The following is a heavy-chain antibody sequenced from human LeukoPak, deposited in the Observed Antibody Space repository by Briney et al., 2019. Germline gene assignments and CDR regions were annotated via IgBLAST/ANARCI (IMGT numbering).Heavy chain of an antibody. CDR1: GYSISSGYY. D-gene: IGHD3-10*01. CDR2: IFYSGST. CDR3: AKSNGYGLVDI. Sequence: SETLSLTCTVSGYSISSGYYWGWIQQPPGKGLEWIGNIFYSGSTYYSPSLKSRVTISLDTSRNQFSLKLNSVTAADTAVYYCAKSNGYGLVDIWGQGTMVTVSS. J-gene: IGHJ3*02. V-gene: IGHV4-38-2*02.